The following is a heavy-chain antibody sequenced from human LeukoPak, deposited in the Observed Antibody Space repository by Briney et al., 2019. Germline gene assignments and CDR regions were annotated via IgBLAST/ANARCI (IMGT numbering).Heavy chain of an antibody. V-gene: IGHV3-48*03. CDR1: GFTFDDYG. CDR2: ISSSGSTI. D-gene: IGHD3-10*02. CDR3: AELGITMIGGV. J-gene: IGHJ6*04. Sequence: GGSLRLSCAASGFTFDDYGMSWVRQAPGKGLEWVSYISSSGSTIYYADSVKGRFTISRDNAKNSLYLQMNSLRAEDAAVYYCAELGITMIGGVWGKGTTVTISS.